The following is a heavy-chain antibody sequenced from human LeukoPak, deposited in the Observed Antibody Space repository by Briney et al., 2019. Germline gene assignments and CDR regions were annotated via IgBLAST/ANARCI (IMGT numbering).Heavy chain of an antibody. CDR2: ISYDGSNK. Sequence: QPGGSLRLSCAASGFTFSSYAMHWVRQAPGKGLEWVAVISYDGSNKYYADSVKGRFTISRDNSKNTLYLQMNSPRAEDTAVYYCARDWAAMSSFCAYWGQGTLVTVSS. CDR1: GFTFSSYA. CDR3: ARDWAAMSSFCAY. J-gene: IGHJ4*02. V-gene: IGHV3-30*04. D-gene: IGHD2-2*01.